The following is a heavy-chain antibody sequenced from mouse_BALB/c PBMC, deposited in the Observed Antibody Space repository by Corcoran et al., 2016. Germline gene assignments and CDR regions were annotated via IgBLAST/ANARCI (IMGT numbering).Heavy chain of an antibody. CDR1: GYSLTSYY. Sequence: QVQLQQSGPVLVKPGASVKISCKASGYSLTSYYIHWVKQRPGQGLEWIGWIFPGSGNTKYNEKFKGKATLTADTSSSTAYMQLSSLTSEDSAVYFCARSEDYGSSPWFAYWGQGTLVTVSA. J-gene: IGHJ3*01. V-gene: IGHV1-66*01. CDR2: IFPGSGNT. CDR3: ARSEDYGSSPWFAY. D-gene: IGHD1-1*01.